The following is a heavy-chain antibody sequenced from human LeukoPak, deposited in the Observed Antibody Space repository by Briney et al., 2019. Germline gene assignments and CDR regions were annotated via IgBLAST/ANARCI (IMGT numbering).Heavy chain of an antibody. CDR2: IYYSGST. V-gene: IGHV4-30-4*01. J-gene: IGHJ4*02. CDR3: ARGDYYGSGSPLL. D-gene: IGHD3-10*01. Sequence: PSETLSLTCTVSGGSISSGDYYWSWIRQPPGKGLEWIGYIYYSGSTYYNPSLKSRVTISVDTSKNQFSLKLSSVTAADTAVYYCARGDYYGSGSPLLWGQGTLVTVSS. CDR1: GGSISSGDYY.